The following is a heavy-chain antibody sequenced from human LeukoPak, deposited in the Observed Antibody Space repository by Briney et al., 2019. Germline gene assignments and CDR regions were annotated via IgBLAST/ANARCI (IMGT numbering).Heavy chain of an antibody. J-gene: IGHJ6*03. D-gene: IGHD6-13*01. CDR2: INPSGGST. CDR1: GYTFTSYY. CDR3: AREGSSSWYSLSYMDV. Sequence: ASVKVSCKASGYTFTSYYMHWVRQAPGQGLEWMGIINPSGGSTSYAQKFQGRVTMTRDMSTSTVYMELSSLRSEDTAVYYCAREGSSSWYSLSYMDVWGKGTTVTVSS. V-gene: IGHV1-46*01.